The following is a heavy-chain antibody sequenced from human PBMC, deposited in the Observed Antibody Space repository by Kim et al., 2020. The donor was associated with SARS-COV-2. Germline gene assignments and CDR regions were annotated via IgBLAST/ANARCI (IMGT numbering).Heavy chain of an antibody. Sequence: GGSLRLSCAASGFTFSSYGMHWVRQAPGKGLEWVAVISYDGSNKYYADSVKGRFTISRDNSKNTLYLQMNSLRAEDTAVYYCAKDRTGFFFYGMDVWGQGTTVTVSS. J-gene: IGHJ6*02. V-gene: IGHV3-30*18. CDR2: ISYDGSNK. CDR3: AKDRTGFFFYGMDV. CDR1: GFTFSSYG. D-gene: IGHD2-2*01.